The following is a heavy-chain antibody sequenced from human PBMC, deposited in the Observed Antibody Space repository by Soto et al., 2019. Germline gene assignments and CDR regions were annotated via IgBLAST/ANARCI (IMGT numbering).Heavy chain of an antibody. CDR3: AREIPGVGATRYFQH. Sequence: QVQRVQSGAEVKKPGSSVKVSCKASGVTFSSYAISWVRQAPGQGLEWMGGIIPIFGTANYAQKFQGRVTITADKSKSTAYMELSSLRSEDTAVYYCAREIPGVGATRYFQHWGQGTLVTVSS. D-gene: IGHD1-26*01. V-gene: IGHV1-69*06. J-gene: IGHJ1*01. CDR2: IIPIFGTA. CDR1: GVTFSSYA.